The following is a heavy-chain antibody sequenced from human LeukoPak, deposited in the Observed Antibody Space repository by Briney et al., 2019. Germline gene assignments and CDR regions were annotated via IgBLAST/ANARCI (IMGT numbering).Heavy chain of an antibody. J-gene: IGHJ6*02. CDR3: ARDLPRILGGMDV. D-gene: IGHD2/OR15-2a*01. Sequence: SVKVSCKASGGTFSSYAISWVRQAPGQGLEWMGRIIPILGIANYAQKFQGRVTITADKSTSTAYMELSSLRSEDTAVYYCARDLPRILGGMDVWGQGTTVTVSS. CDR2: IIPILGIA. CDR1: GGTFSSYA. V-gene: IGHV1-69*04.